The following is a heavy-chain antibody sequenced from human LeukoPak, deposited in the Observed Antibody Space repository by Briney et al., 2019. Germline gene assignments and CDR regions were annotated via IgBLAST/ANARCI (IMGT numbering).Heavy chain of an antibody. CDR3: ARERAPANDRSYGFDI. D-gene: IGHD1-26*01. Sequence: ASARLSCTASGYTFRIYYIHWVRQAPGQGLKWLGLITPIDGNTVYAQDLQGRVTMTRDTSTSTVYMEVKSLRSDDTAVYYCARERAPANDRSYGFDIWGQGTLVTVSS. V-gene: IGHV1-46*04. CDR1: GYTFRIYY. CDR2: ITPIDGNT. J-gene: IGHJ3*02.